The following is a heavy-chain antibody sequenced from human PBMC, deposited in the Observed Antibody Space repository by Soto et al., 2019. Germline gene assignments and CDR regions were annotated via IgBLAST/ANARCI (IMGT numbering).Heavy chain of an antibody. J-gene: IGHJ4*02. D-gene: IGHD5-12*01. V-gene: IGHV3-23*01. CDR3: AKDRIEMATIIFSSPIDY. Sequence: EVQLLESGGGLVQPGGSLRLSCAASGFTFSSYAMSWVRQAPGKGLEWVSAISGSGGSTYYADSVKGRFTISRDNSKNTLYLQMNRLRAEDTAVYYCAKDRIEMATIIFSSPIDYWGQGTLVTVSS. CDR1: GFTFSSYA. CDR2: ISGSGGST.